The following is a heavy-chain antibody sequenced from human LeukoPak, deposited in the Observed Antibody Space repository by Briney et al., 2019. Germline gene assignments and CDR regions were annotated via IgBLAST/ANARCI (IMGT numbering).Heavy chain of an antibody. CDR2: TIGSGGST. V-gene: IGHV3-23*01. CDR3: AKGLALDAFDI. Sequence: GGSLRLSCAASGFTSSSYAMSWVRQAPGKGMDWASATIGSGGSTHYADSVKGRFTISRDNSKNTLYLQMNSLRAEDTAVYYCAKGLALDAFDIWSQGTMVTVSS. J-gene: IGHJ3*02. CDR1: GFTSSSYA.